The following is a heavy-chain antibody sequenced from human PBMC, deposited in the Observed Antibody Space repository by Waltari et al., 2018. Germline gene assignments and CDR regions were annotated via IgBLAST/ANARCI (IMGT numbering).Heavy chain of an antibody. CDR1: GGTFSSYA. V-gene: IGHV1-69*13. CDR3: ARDSATVEMATWVDAFDI. CDR2: IIPIFGTA. J-gene: IGHJ3*02. Sequence: QVQLVQSGAEVKKPGSSVKVSCKASGGTFSSYAISWVRQAPGPGLEWMGGIIPIFGTANYAQKFQGRVTITADESTSTAYMELSSLRSEDTAVYYCARDSATVEMATWVDAFDIWGQGTMVTVSS. D-gene: IGHD5-12*01.